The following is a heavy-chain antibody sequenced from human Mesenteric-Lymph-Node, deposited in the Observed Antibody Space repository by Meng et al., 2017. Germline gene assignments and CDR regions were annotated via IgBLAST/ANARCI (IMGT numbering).Heavy chain of an antibody. D-gene: IGHD3-10*01. V-gene: IGHV3-23*01. CDR3: AKEWGRYYYGSGSYYNVRPFDY. CDR1: GFTFNTYT. Sequence: GESLKISCAASGFTFNTYTMHWVRQAPGKGLEWVSSIGGSGSSTGYADSVKGRFSISRDNSKNTLYLQMNSLRAEDTAVYYCAKEWGRYYYGSGSYYNVRPFDYWGQGTLVTVSS. CDR2: IGGSGSST. J-gene: IGHJ4*02.